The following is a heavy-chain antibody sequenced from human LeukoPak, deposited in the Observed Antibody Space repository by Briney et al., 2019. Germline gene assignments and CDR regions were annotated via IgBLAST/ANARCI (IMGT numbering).Heavy chain of an antibody. J-gene: IGHJ4*02. V-gene: IGHV4-31*03. CDR3: ARDSSSWSFFDY. D-gene: IGHD6-13*01. CDR2: IYYSGST. Sequence: PSETLSLTCTVSGGSISRGGYYWGWIRQHPGKGLEWIGYIYYSGSTYYNPSLKSRVTISVDTSKNQFSLKLSSVTAADTAVYYCARDSSSWSFFDYWGQGTLVTVSS. CDR1: GGSISRGGYY.